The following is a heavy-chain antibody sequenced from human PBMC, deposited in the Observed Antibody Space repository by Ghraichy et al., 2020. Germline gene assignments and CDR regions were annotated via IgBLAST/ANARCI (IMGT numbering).Heavy chain of an antibody. J-gene: IGHJ4*02. D-gene: IGHD6-13*01. CDR2: IYNSGST. CDR1: GGSISSYY. V-gene: IGHV4-59*08. CDR3: ARHKWGSWIVFDY. Sequence: SETLSLTCTVSGGSISSYYWSWIRQSPGKGLEWVGYIYNSGSTNYNPSLKSRVTISVDTSKNQFSLRLNSVTATDTALYYCARHKWGSWIVFDYWGQGTLVTVSS.